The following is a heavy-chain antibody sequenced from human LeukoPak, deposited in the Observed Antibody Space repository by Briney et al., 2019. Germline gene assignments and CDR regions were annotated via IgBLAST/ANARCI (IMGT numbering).Heavy chain of an antibody. CDR1: GFTFSSYT. J-gene: IGHJ5*02. CDR3: ARDECSGGVCYVSFGP. Sequence: GGSLRLSCTASGFTFSSYTMNWVRQAPGKGLEWVSSISSSSHYIYYADSLKGRFTISRDNAKNSLYLQMNSLTAEDTAVYYCARDECSGGVCYVSFGPGGQGTLVTVSS. D-gene: IGHD2-8*02. V-gene: IGHV3-21*01. CDR2: ISSSSHYI.